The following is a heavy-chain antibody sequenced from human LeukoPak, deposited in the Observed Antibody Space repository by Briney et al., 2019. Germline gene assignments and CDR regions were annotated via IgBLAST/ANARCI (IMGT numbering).Heavy chain of an antibody. Sequence: ASVKVSCKASGYTLTGYYMHWVRQAPGQGLEWMGWINPNSGGTNYAQKFQGWVTMTRDTSISTAYMELSRLRSDDTAVYYCARSSIAVAGTGDYWGQGTLVTVSS. J-gene: IGHJ4*02. CDR3: ARSSIAVAGTGDY. CDR2: INPNSGGT. D-gene: IGHD6-19*01. CDR1: GYTLTGYY. V-gene: IGHV1-2*04.